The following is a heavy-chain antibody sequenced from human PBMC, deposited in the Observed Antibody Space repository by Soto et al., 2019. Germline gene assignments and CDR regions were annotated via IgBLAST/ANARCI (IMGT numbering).Heavy chain of an antibody. CDR2: IGGGGDTT. Sequence: VQLLESGGGLVQPGGSLRLSCAASGFTFNNYAMSWVRQAPGKGLEWVSAIGGGGDTTSYADSVRGRFTVSRDGSKNTLYLQMNSLRAEDPAVYYCAKGRGGSGSLTPRVDFWGQGTLVTVSS. CDR1: GFTFNNYA. D-gene: IGHD3-10*01. J-gene: IGHJ4*02. V-gene: IGHV3-23*01. CDR3: AKGRGGSGSLTPRVDF.